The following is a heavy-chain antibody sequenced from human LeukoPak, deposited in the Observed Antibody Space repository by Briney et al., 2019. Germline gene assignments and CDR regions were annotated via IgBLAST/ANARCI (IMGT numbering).Heavy chain of an antibody. J-gene: IGHJ6*02. CDR3: AREGQPYYDFWSGYLNPSDYYGMDV. CDR2: INPNSGGT. Sequence: ASVKVSCKASGYTFTGYYMHWVRQAPGQGLEWMGWINPNSGGTNYAQKFQGRVTMTRDTSISTAYMELSRLRSDDTAVYYRAREGQPYYDFWSGYLNPSDYYGMDVWGQGTTVTVSS. D-gene: IGHD3-3*01. V-gene: IGHV1-2*02. CDR1: GYTFTGYY.